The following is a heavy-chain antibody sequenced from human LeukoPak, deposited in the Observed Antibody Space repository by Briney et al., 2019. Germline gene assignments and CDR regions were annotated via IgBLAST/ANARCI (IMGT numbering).Heavy chain of an antibody. CDR2: ISYDGSNK. CDR3: ARDLPTAGYFDY. D-gene: IGHD6-13*01. Sequence: GGSLRLSCAASGFTFSSYAMHWVRQAPGKGLEWVAVISYDGSNKYYADSVKGRFTISRDNAKNSLYLQMNSLRAEDTAVYYCARDLPTAGYFDYWGQGTLVTVSS. V-gene: IGHV3-30-3*01. CDR1: GFTFSSYA. J-gene: IGHJ4*02.